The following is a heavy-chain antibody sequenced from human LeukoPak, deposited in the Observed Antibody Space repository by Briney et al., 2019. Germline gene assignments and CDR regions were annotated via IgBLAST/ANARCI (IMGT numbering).Heavy chain of an antibody. D-gene: IGHD1-26*01. CDR2: IYHSGTT. J-gene: IGHJ4*02. Sequence: PSETLSLTCTVPGFSISNDYYWTWLRQPPGKGLEWIGGIYHSGTTYYNPSLRGRVSISLDTSKTQFSLKLSSVTAADTAVYYCARGKAYSGSYYGIFDYWGQGTLVTVSS. V-gene: IGHV4-38-2*02. CDR3: ARGKAYSGSYYGIFDY. CDR1: GFSISNDYY.